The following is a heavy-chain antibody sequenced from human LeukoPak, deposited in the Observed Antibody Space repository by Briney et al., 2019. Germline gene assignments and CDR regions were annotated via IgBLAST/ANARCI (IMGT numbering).Heavy chain of an antibody. CDR2: ISYDGSNK. D-gene: IGHD5-18*01. CDR3: ARGYSYGYHY. Sequence: GGSLRLSCAASGFTFSSYAMHWVRQAPGKGLEWVAVISYDGSNKYYADSVKGRFTISRDNSKNTLYLQMNSLRAEDTAVCYCARGYSYGYHYWGQGTLVTVSS. J-gene: IGHJ4*02. V-gene: IGHV3-30-3*01. CDR1: GFTFSSYA.